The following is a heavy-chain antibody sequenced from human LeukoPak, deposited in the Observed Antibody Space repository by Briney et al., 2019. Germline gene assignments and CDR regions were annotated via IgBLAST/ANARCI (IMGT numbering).Heavy chain of an antibody. J-gene: IGHJ4*02. Sequence: SETLSLTCTVSGGSISSYYWSWIRQPPGKGLEWIGYIYYSGSTNYNPSLKSRVTISVDTSKNQFPLKLSSVTAADTAVYYCARLTYYDILTGYYFDYWGQGTLVTVSS. CDR3: ARLTYYDILTGYYFDY. CDR2: IYYSGST. V-gene: IGHV4-59*01. CDR1: GGSISSYY. D-gene: IGHD3-9*01.